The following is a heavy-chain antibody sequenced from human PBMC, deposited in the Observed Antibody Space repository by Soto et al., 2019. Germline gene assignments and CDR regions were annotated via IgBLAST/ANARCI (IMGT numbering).Heavy chain of an antibody. CDR3: ARAYRENYFYAMDV. J-gene: IGHJ6*02. V-gene: IGHV1-69*01. Sequence: QVQLVQSGAEVKMPGSSVRVSCKASGGSFSNYAISWVRQAPGQGLEWMGGIIPMFGIGNYAEKFLGRVTITADESTSTSHMELSSLRSEDTAVYFCARAYRENYFYAMDVCGQGTTVTVSS. D-gene: IGHD1-26*01. CDR2: IIPMFGIG. CDR1: GGSFSNYA.